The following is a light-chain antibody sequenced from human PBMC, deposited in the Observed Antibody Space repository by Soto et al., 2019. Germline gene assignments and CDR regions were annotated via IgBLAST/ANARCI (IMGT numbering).Light chain of an antibody. Sequence: VLTHSPVTLSLSPGERATLSCRASQSFRGLLAWYQQKPGQAPRLLIYDASNRATGIPARFSGSGSGTDFTLTISRLEPEDFAVYYCQQYGSSPITFGQGTRLEIK. CDR2: DAS. J-gene: IGKJ5*01. V-gene: IGKV3-20*01. CDR3: QQYGSSPIT. CDR1: QSFRGL.